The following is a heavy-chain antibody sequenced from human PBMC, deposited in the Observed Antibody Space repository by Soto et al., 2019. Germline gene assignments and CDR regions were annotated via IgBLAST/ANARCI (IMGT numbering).Heavy chain of an antibody. V-gene: IGHV1-69*06. CDR1: GGTFSSYA. CDR2: IIPIFGTA. J-gene: IGHJ6*02. Sequence: QVQLVQSGAEVTKPGSSVKVSCKASGGTFSSYAISWVRQAPGQGLEWMGGIIPIFGTANYAQKFQGRVTITADKFTSTAYMALSSLRSEDTAVYYCAQSYYYDSSGYFRLGGMDVWGQGTTVTVSS. CDR3: AQSYYYDSSGYFRLGGMDV. D-gene: IGHD3-22*01.